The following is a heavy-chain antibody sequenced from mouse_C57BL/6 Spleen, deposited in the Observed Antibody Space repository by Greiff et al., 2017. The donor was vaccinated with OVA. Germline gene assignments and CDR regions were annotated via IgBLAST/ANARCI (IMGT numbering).Heavy chain of an antibody. CDR3: ARQDDLPYFDY. Sequence: QVQLQQPGAELVRPGSSVKLSCKASGYTFTSYWMHWVKQRPIQGLEWIGNIDPSDSETHYNQKFKDKATLTVDKSSSTAYMQLSSLTSEDSAVYYCARQDDLPYFDYWGQGTTLTVSS. D-gene: IGHD2-1*01. CDR1: GYTFTSYW. CDR2: IDPSDSET. V-gene: IGHV1-52*01. J-gene: IGHJ2*01.